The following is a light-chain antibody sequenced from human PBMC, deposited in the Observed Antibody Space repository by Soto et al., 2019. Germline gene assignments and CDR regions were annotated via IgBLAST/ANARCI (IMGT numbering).Light chain of an antibody. CDR1: QSVSSN. J-gene: IGKJ3*01. CDR2: GAS. V-gene: IGKV3-15*01. CDR3: KQYNNWPVA. Sequence: EIVMTQSPATLSVSPGERATLSCRASQSVSSNLAWYQQKPGQAPRLLIYGASTRATGIPARFSGSGSGTEFTLTISSLQSEDFAVYYCKQYNNWPVAFGPGTKVYIK.